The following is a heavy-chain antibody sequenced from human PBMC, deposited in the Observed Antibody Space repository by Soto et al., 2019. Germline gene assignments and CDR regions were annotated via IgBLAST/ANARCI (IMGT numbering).Heavy chain of an antibody. J-gene: IGHJ6*02. CDR2: IRDDNGNT. Sequence: QVRLVQCGAEVKKPWASVKVSCKASGYTFTSCGISWLRQAPGQGLDWMGCIRDDNGNTNYAQKIQGRVNMTTDTSTSTAYMELRSLRSDDTAVYYCARDLPTMEVWGQGTTVTVSS. CDR1: GYTFTSCG. V-gene: IGHV1-18*01. CDR3: ARDLPTMEV.